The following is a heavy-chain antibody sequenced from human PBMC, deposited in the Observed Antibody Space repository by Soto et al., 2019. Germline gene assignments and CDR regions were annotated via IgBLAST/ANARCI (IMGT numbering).Heavy chain of an antibody. CDR1: GFTFSSYA. CDR2: ISYDGSNK. Sequence: GGSLRLSCAASGFTFSSYAMHWVRQAPGKGLEWVAVISYDGSNKYYADSVKGRFTISRDNSKNTLYLQMNSLRAEDTAVYYCARDSGSYYYYGMDVWGQGTTVTVSS. CDR3: ARDSGSYYYYGMDV. J-gene: IGHJ6*02. D-gene: IGHD1-26*01. V-gene: IGHV3-30-3*01.